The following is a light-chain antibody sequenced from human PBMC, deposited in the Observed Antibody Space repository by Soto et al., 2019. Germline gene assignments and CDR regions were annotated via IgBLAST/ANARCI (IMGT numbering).Light chain of an antibody. V-gene: IGKV1-5*01. J-gene: IGKJ2*01. Sequence: DIQMTQSPSTLSASVGDRVTITCRASQGISTWLAWYQQKPGTAPKLLIYDASNLQRGVPSRFGGRGSGTEFTLTISSLQPDDFATYYCQQYESYSYTFGPGTKVETK. CDR1: QGISTW. CDR2: DAS. CDR3: QQYESYSYT.